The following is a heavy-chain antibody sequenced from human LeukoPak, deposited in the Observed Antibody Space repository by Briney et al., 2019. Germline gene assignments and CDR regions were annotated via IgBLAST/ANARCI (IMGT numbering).Heavy chain of an antibody. Sequence: SETLSLTCSVSGDSISRFYWSWVRQPPGKGLEWICYTGDTNYNPSLKSRVTMSVDTSKNQFSLKLSSVTAADTAVYYCARDLPTPYCSSTSCYSDAFDIWGQGTMVTVSS. J-gene: IGHJ3*02. V-gene: IGHV4-59*12. D-gene: IGHD2-2*01. CDR1: GDSISRFY. CDR2: YTGDT. CDR3: ARDLPTPYCSSTSCYSDAFDI.